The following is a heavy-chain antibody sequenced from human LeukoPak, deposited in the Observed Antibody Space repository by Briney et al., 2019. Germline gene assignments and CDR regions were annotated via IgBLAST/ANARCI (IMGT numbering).Heavy chain of an antibody. J-gene: IGHJ5*02. Sequence: SETLSLTCTVSGGSISSSSYYWGWIRQPPGKGLEWIGSIYYSGSTYYNPSLKSRVTISVDTSKNQFSLKLSSVTAADTAVYYCARDRYSSRKGAVWFDPWGQGTLVTVSS. CDR2: IYYSGST. CDR1: GGSISSSSYY. D-gene: IGHD6-13*01. V-gene: IGHV4-39*07. CDR3: ARDRYSSRKGAVWFDP.